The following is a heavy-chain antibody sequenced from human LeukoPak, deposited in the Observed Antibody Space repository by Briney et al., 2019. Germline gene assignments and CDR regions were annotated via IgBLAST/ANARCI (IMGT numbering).Heavy chain of an antibody. J-gene: IGHJ6*02. CDR3: AKDGSHDLINYYGSGTTVSYGMDV. Sequence: GGSLRLSCAASGFTFDDYAMHWVRQAPGKGLEWVSLISWDGGSTYYADSVKGRFTISRDNSKNSLYLQMNSLRAEDTALYYCAKDGSHDLINYYGSGTTVSYGMDVWGQGTTVTASS. D-gene: IGHD3-10*01. CDR1: GFTFDDYA. CDR2: ISWDGGST. V-gene: IGHV3-43D*03.